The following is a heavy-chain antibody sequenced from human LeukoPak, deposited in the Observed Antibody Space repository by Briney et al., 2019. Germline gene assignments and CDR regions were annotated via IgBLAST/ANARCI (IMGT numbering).Heavy chain of an antibody. Sequence: SETLSLTCTVSGGSISSYYWSWIRQPPGKGLGWIGYIYYSGSTNYNPSLKSRVTISVDTFKNQFSLKLSSVTAADTAVYYCASTNYDSSGYSGGGYFDYWGQGTLVTVSS. V-gene: IGHV4-59*01. D-gene: IGHD3-22*01. J-gene: IGHJ4*02. CDR2: IYYSGST. CDR3: ASTNYDSSGYSGGGYFDY. CDR1: GGSISSYY.